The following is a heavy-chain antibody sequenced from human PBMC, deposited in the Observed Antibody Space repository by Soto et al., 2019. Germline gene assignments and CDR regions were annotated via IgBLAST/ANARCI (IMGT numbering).Heavy chain of an antibody. CDR3: ARGDAAAGAIHFDY. D-gene: IGHD6-13*01. J-gene: IGHJ4*02. CDR2: IYHSGTT. Sequence: PSETLSLTCAVSGGSISSSNWWTWVRQPPGKGLEWIGEIYHSGTTNYNPSLKNRVTISVDKSKNQFSLKVSSVTAADTAVYFCARGDAAAGAIHFDYWGQGTLVTVSS. CDR1: GGSISSSNW. V-gene: IGHV4-4*02.